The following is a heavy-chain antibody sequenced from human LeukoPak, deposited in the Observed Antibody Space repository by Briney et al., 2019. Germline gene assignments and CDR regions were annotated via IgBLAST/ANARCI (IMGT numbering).Heavy chain of an antibody. Sequence: SETLSLTCTVSGGSTNNYYWTWIRQPPGKGLEWIGYIYYSGSTNYNPSLKSRVTISVDTSKNQFSLRLSSVTAADTAVYYCARQAYSSSSFYYYYMDVWGKGTTVTVSS. J-gene: IGHJ6*03. CDR3: ARQAYSSSSFYYYYMDV. CDR1: GGSTNNYY. V-gene: IGHV4-59*08. CDR2: IYYSGST. D-gene: IGHD6-6*01.